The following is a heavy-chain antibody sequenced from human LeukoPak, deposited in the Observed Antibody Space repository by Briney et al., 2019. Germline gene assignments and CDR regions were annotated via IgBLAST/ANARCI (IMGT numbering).Heavy chain of an antibody. Sequence: GASVKVSCKVSGYTLTKLSMHWVRQAPGKGLEWMGGFDPEDGETIYAQKFQGRVTMTEDTSTDTAYMELSSLRSEDTAVYYCATEEGYCSSTSCLFDYWGQGTLVTVSS. CDR2: FDPEDGET. CDR1: GYTLTKLS. CDR3: ATEEGYCSSTSCLFDY. D-gene: IGHD2-2*01. J-gene: IGHJ4*02. V-gene: IGHV1-24*01.